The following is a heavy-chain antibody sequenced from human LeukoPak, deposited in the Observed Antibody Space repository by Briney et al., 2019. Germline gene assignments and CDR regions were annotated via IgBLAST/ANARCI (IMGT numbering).Heavy chain of an antibody. V-gene: IGHV4-4*07. D-gene: IGHD4-23*01. CDR1: GGSISSYY. CDR2: IYTSGST. Sequence: SETLSLTCTVSGGSISSYYWSWIRQPPGKGLEWIGRIYTSGSTNYNPSLKSRVTMSVDTSKNHFSLKLSSVTAADTAVYYCARRGGHGGSFDYWGQGTLVTVSS. CDR3: ARRGGHGGSFDY. J-gene: IGHJ4*02.